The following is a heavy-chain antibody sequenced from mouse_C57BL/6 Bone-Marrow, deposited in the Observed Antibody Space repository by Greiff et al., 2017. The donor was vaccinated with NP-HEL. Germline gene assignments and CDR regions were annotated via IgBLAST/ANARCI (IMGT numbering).Heavy chain of an antibody. CDR2: ISSGGDYI. V-gene: IGHV5-9-1*02. D-gene: IGHD1-1*02. J-gene: IGHJ3*01. CDR3: TRGGLFLAY. CDR1: GFTFSSYA. Sequence: EVKLVESGEGLVKPGGSLKLSCAASGFTFSSYAMSWVRQTPEKRLEWVAYISSGGDYIYYADTVKGRFTISRDNARNTLYLQMCSLKSEDTAMYYCTRGGLFLAYWGQGTLVTVSA.